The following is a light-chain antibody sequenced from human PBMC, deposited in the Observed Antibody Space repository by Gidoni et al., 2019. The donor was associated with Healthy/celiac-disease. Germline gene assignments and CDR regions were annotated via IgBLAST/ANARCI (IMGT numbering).Light chain of an antibody. CDR1: SSDVGGYNY. CDR3: SSYTSSSTLKV. CDR2: DVS. J-gene: IGLJ2*01. Sequence: SALTPPASVSGSPGQSITISCTGTSSDVGGYNYVSWYQQHPGNAPKRMIYDVSNRPSGVYNRFAGSKSGNTASLTISGLQAEDEADYYCSSYTSSSTLKVFGGGTKLTVL. V-gene: IGLV2-14*03.